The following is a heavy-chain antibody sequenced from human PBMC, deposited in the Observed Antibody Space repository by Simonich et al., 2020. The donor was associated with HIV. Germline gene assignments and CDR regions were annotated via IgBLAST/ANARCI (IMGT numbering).Heavy chain of an antibody. CDR2: INHRGST. Sequence: QVQLQESGPGLVKPSETLSLTCAVSGYSISSGYYWSWIRQPPGKGLEWSGEINHRGSTNYNPSLKSRVTISIDKSKNQFSLKLSSVTAADTAVYYCATSSGWYRIDYWGQGTLVIVSS. CDR1: GYSISSGYY. CDR3: ATSSGWYRIDY. J-gene: IGHJ4*02. D-gene: IGHD6-19*01. V-gene: IGHV4-38-2*01.